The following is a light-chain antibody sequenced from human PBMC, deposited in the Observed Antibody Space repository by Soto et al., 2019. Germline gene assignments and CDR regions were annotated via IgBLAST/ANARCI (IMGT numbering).Light chain of an antibody. CDR1: DNIAPW. CDR3: QHYNSFSRT. J-gene: IGKJ1*01. CDR2: KAA. V-gene: IGKV1-5*03. Sequence: IQMTQSTSPLSASVGDRVAITRRASDNIAPWVAWYQQKPGKAPKLLIYKAANLADEVPSRFAGSGSGTDFTLTITRLQPDDFATYYCQHYNSFSRTSGQGTNVDIK.